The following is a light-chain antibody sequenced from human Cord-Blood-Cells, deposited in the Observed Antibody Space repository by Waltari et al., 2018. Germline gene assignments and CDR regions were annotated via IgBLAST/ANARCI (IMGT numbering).Light chain of an antibody. Sequence: EIVLTQSPGTLSLSPGERATLSCRASQSVSRSYLAWYQQEPGQAPRLLIYGASSRATGIPDRFSGSGSGTDFTLTISRLEPEDFAVYYCQQYGSSPTFGGGTKVEIK. V-gene: IGKV3-20*01. J-gene: IGKJ4*01. CDR3: QQYGSSPT. CDR2: GAS. CDR1: QSVSRSY.